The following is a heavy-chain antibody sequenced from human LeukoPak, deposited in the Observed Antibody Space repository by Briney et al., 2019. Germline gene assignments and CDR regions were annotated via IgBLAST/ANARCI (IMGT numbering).Heavy chain of an antibody. Sequence: PGGSLRLSCAASGLTFSSYRFHWVRQAPGKGLEWVSVISSDGSNSYYADSVKGRFTISRDNSKNTIYLQMSSLRLADTAVYYCARDRTGFLDNGLDYWGRGTLVTVSS. D-gene: IGHD2-8*02. CDR3: ARDRTGFLDNGLDY. V-gene: IGHV3-30*04. CDR2: ISSDGSNS. CDR1: GLTFSSYR. J-gene: IGHJ4*02.